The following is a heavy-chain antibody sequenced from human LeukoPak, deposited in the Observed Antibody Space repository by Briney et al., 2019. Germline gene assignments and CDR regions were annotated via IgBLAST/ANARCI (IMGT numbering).Heavy chain of an antibody. CDR2: IIPIFGTA. CDR1: GGTFSSYA. V-gene: IGHV1-69*05. Sequence: GASVKVSCKASGGTFSSYAISWVRQAPGQGLEWMGGIIPIFGTANYAQKFQGRVTITTDESTSTAYMGLSSLRSEDTAVYYCASFSVGATTGWFDPWGQGTLVTVSS. D-gene: IGHD1-26*01. CDR3: ASFSVGATTGWFDP. J-gene: IGHJ5*02.